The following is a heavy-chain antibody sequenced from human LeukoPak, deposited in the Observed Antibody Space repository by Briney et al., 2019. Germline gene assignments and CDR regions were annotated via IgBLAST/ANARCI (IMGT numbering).Heavy chain of an antibody. CDR1: GGSFSGYY. CDR3: ARDPSKLEWFDP. Sequence: SETLSLTCAVYGGSFSGYYWSWIRQPPGMGLEWIGTIYYSGSTYYNPSLKSRVTLSVDTSKNQFSLKLSSVTAADTAIYYCARDPSKLEWFDPWGQGTLVTVSS. J-gene: IGHJ5*02. D-gene: IGHD6-6*01. CDR2: IYYSGST. V-gene: IGHV4-34*01.